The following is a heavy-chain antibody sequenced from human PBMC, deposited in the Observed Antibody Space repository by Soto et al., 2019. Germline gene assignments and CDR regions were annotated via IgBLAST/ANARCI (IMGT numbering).Heavy chain of an antibody. V-gene: IGHV3-23*01. Sequence: EVQLLESGGDLGQPGGSLRLSCVASGYVFSNYAMAWVRQVPGKGLQWVSRIDGSGAAHYGDSVKGRFTMSRDNSKNTLFLQLDRLRVEDTAVYFCALEDSKRGFAFDAWGQGTWVAVSS. J-gene: IGHJ3*01. CDR1: GYVFSNYA. CDR2: IDGSGAA. CDR3: ALEDSKRGFAFDA. D-gene: IGHD3-10*01.